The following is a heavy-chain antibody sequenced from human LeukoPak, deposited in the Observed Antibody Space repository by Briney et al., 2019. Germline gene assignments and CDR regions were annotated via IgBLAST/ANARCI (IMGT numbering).Heavy chain of an antibody. CDR2: IYPGDSDT. V-gene: IGHV5-51*01. CDR1: GYSFTSYW. Sequence: GESLKISCKGSGYSFTSYWIGWVRQMPGKGLEWMGIIYPGDSDTRYSPSFQGQVTISADKSISTAYLQWSSLKASDTAMYYCARHDNWGRVFSHPYAFDIWGQGTMVTVSS. J-gene: IGHJ3*02. D-gene: IGHD7-27*01. CDR3: ARHDNWGRVFSHPYAFDI.